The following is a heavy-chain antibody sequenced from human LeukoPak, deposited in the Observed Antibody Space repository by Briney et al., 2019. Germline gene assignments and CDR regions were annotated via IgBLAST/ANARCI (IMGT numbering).Heavy chain of an antibody. CDR2: INSDGSST. J-gene: IGHJ4*02. CDR1: GFTFSSYW. D-gene: IGHD6-6*01. Sequence: PGGSLRLSCAASGFTFSSYWMHWVRQVPGKGLVWVSRINSDGSSTSYADSVKGRFTISRDNAKNTLYVQMNSLRAEDTALYYCAKEWWSSSSPLHFDYWGQGSLVTVSS. V-gene: IGHV3-74*01. CDR3: AKEWWSSSSPLHFDY.